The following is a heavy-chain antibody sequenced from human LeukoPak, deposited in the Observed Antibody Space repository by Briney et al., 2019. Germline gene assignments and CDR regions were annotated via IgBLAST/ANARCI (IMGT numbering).Heavy chain of an antibody. V-gene: IGHV1-24*01. J-gene: IGHJ4*02. Sequence: ASVKVSCKVSGYTLTELSMHWVRQAPGKGLEWMGGFDPEDGETIYAQKFQGRVTITTDESTSTAYMELSSLRSEDTAVYYCARTPDRTNWNYGGYYFDYWGQGTLVTVSS. CDR2: FDPEDGET. CDR3: ARTPDRTNWNYGGYYFDY. CDR1: GYTLTELS. D-gene: IGHD1-7*01.